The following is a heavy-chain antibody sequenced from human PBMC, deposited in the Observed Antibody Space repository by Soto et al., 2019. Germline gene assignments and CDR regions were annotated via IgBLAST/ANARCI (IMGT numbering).Heavy chain of an antibody. V-gene: IGHV4-4*02. Sequence: QVQLQESGPGLVKPSGTLSLTCAVSGGSISSSNWWSWVRQPPGKGLEWIGEIYHSGSTNYNPSRKSRFTIAVDKSKNKCALKVGSVTAADTAVYYWARKGGSYEENWSDPCGQGTLVTASS. D-gene: IGHD1-26*01. CDR3: ARKGGSYEENWSDP. CDR2: IYHSGST. CDR1: GGSISSSNW. J-gene: IGHJ5*02.